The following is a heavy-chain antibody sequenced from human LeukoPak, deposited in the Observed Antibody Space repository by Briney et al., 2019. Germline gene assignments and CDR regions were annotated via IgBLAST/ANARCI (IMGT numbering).Heavy chain of an antibody. J-gene: IGHJ4*02. CDR1: GFTFSSYG. Sequence: GGSLRLSCAASGFTFSSYGMHWVRQAPGKGLEWVAVIWYDGSNKYYADSVKGRFTISRDNSKNTLYLQMNSLRAEDTAVYYCARQANGVCFDYWGQGTLVTVSS. D-gene: IGHD2-8*01. V-gene: IGHV3-33*01. CDR2: IWYDGSNK. CDR3: ARQANGVCFDY.